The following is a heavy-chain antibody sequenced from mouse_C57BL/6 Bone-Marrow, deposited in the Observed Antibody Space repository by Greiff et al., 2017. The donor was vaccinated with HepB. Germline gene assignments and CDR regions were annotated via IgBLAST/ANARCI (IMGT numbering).Heavy chain of an antibody. CDR2: INPSSGYT. J-gene: IGHJ2*01. CDR1: GYTFTSYT. CDR3: ARRGYYLPPY. Sequence: VQRVESGAELARPGASVKMSCKASGYTFTSYTMHWVKQRPGQGLEWIGYINPSSGYTKYNQKFKDKATLTADKSSSTAYMQLSSLTSEDSAVYYCARRGYYLPPYWGQGTTLTVSS. V-gene: IGHV1-4*01. D-gene: IGHD2-3*01.